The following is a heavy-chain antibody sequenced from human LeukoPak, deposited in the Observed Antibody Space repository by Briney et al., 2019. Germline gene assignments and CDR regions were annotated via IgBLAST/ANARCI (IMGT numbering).Heavy chain of an antibody. V-gene: IGHV4-38-2*02. J-gene: IGHJ4*02. Sequence: SETLSLTCTVSGYSISSGYYWGWIRQPPGKGLEWIGSIYHSGSTYYNPSLKSRVTISVDTSKNQFSLKLSSVTAADTAVYYCARGSYDILTGYPYYFDYWGREPWSPSPQ. D-gene: IGHD3-9*01. CDR1: GYSISSGYY. CDR3: ARGSYDILTGYPYYFDY. CDR2: IYHSGST.